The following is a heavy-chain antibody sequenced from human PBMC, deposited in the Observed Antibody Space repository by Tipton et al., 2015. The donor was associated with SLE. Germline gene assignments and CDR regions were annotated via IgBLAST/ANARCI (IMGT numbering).Heavy chain of an antibody. CDR3: ARGDSYFDY. Sequence: TLSLTCTVSGGSISSYYWGWIRQPPGKGLEWIGSFYHSGSTYYNPSLKSRVTISVDTSKNQFSLKLSSVTAADTAVYYCARGDSYFDYWGQGTLVTVSS. J-gene: IGHJ4*02. D-gene: IGHD4-11*01. CDR1: GGSISSYY. V-gene: IGHV4-39*07. CDR2: FYHSGST.